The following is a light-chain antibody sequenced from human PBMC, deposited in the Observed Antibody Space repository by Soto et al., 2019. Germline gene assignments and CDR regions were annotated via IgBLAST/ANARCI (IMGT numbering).Light chain of an antibody. Sequence: EIVLTQSPGTLSLSPGDRATLSCGASQTVTSNYLAWYQQKPGQAPRLLIYGASSRATGVPARLSGSGSGTDFTLTISSLEPEDFAVYYCHQRSNWPPDTFGQGTRLEIK. CDR1: QTVTSNY. V-gene: IGKV3D-20*02. CDR2: GAS. CDR3: HQRSNWPPDT. J-gene: IGKJ5*01.